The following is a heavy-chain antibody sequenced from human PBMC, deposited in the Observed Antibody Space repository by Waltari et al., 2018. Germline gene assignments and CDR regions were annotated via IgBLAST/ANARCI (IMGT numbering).Heavy chain of an antibody. V-gene: IGHV3-74*01. J-gene: IGHJ5*02. D-gene: IGHD4-17*01. CDR2: INTDGSST. CDR1: GFTFSSYW. CDR3: ARGVYGGNTNWFDP. Sequence: EVQLVESGGGLVQPGGSLRLSCGASGFTFSSYWMNWVRQDPGKGPVWVSRINTDGSSTTYADSVKGRFTISRDNAKNTLSLQMNSLRAEDTAVYYCARGVYGGNTNWFDPWGQGTRVTVSS.